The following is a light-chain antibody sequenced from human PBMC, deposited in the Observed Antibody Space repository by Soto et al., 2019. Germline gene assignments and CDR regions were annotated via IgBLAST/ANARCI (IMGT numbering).Light chain of an antibody. CDR1: QSVSGN. J-gene: IGKJ5*01. CDR3: QQYNNWPSIT. CDR2: GAS. V-gene: IGKV3D-15*01. Sequence: DIVMTQSPATLSVSPGEGATLSCRASQSVSGNLAWCQQKPGQAPRLLIYGASTRATGIPARFSGSGSGTEFTLTISSLQSEDFAVYYCQQYNNWPSITFGQGTRLEIK.